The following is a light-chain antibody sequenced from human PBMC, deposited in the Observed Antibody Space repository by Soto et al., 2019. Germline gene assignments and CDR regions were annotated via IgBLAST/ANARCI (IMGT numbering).Light chain of an antibody. V-gene: IGKV1-5*01. Sequence: DIQMTQSPSTLSASVGDRVTITCRASQSISSWLVWYQQKPGKAPKLLIYDASTPESGVPSRFRGSGYGTEFTLTISSLQPDDFATYYCQQYTSDSWTFGQGTKVDIK. CDR3: QQYTSDSWT. CDR1: QSISSW. J-gene: IGKJ1*01. CDR2: DAS.